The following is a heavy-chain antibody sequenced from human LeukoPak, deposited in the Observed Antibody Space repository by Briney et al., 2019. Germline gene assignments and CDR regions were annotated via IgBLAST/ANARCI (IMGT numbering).Heavy chain of an antibody. CDR3: AKDRNQLDPNWFDP. J-gene: IGHJ5*02. CDR2: IRYDGSNN. Sequence: GGSLRLSCAASGFIFSGYAMHWVRQAPGKGLEWVAFIRYDGSNNYYADSVKGRFTISRDNSKNTLYLQMNGLRTEDTAVYYCAKDRNQLDPNWFDPWGQGTLVTVSS. D-gene: IGHD1-1*01. CDR1: GFIFSGYA. V-gene: IGHV3-30*02.